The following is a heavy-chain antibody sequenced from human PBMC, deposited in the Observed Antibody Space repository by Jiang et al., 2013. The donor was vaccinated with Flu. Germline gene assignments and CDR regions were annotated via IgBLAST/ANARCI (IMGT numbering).Heavy chain of an antibody. D-gene: IGHD6-19*01. V-gene: IGHV1-69*04. CDR3: ASIAVAGTGGYNWFDP. CDR2: IIPILGIA. CDR1: GGTFSSYT. J-gene: IGHJ5*02. Sequence: SGAEVKKPGSSVKVSCKASGGTFSSYTISWVRQAPGQGLEWMGRIIPILGIANYAQKFQGRVTITADKSTSTAYMELSSLRSEDTAVYYCASIAVAGTGGYNWFDPWGQGTLVTVSS.